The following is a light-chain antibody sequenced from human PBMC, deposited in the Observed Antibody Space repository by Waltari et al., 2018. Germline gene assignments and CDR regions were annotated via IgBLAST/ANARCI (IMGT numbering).Light chain of an antibody. CDR2: GAS. CDR3: QQYGSSPRT. J-gene: IGKJ1*01. V-gene: IGKV3-20*01. CDR1: QSVSSRY. Sequence: EVVLTQSPGTLSLSPGERATLCCRASQSVSSRYLGWYQQKPGQAPRLLIFGASSRATGVPDKFSGSESGTDFTLTISRLEPEDFAVYCCQQYGSSPRTFGQGTKVEIK.